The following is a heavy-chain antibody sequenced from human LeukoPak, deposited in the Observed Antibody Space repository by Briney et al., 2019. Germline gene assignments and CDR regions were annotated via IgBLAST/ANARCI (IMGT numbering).Heavy chain of an antibody. CDR2: IYYSGST. CDR1: GGSISSYY. Sequence: PSETLSLTCTVSGGSISSYYWSWIRQPPGKGLEWIGYIYYSGSTNYNPSLKSRVTISVDTSKNQFSLKLSSVTAADTAVYYCARHSRRWGIAAAGNFDYWGQGTLVTVSS. CDR3: ARHSRRWGIAAAGNFDY. D-gene: IGHD6-13*01. J-gene: IGHJ4*02. V-gene: IGHV4-59*08.